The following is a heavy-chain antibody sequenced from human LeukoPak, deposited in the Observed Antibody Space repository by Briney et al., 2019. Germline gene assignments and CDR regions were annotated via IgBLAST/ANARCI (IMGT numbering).Heavy chain of an antibody. V-gene: IGHV4-39*01. J-gene: IGHJ1*01. Sequence: SETLSLTCTVSGGSISSSTYYWGWVRQPPGKGLEWIGSIYYSGSTYYNPSLKSRVTISVDTSKNQFSLKLSSVTAADTAVYYCARSTYYYGSGSPAESFQHWGQGTLVTVSS. CDR3: ARSTYYYGSGSPAESFQH. CDR1: GGSISSSTYY. D-gene: IGHD3-10*01. CDR2: IYYSGST.